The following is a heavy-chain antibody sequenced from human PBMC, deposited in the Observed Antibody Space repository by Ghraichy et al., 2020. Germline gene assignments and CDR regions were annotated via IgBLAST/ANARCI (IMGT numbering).Heavy chain of an antibody. CDR1: GGSISRGSYY. Sequence: SETLSLTCTVSGGSISRGSYYWSWIRQPAGKGLEWIGSIYYTGSTYRNPSLKSRVTISVDTSKNQFSLRLTSVTAADTAVYYCARHVADSSWYSYYFDYWGQGTPVTVSS. CDR3: ARHVADSSWYSYYFDY. CDR2: IYYTGST. D-gene: IGHD3-22*01. V-gene: IGHV4-39*01. J-gene: IGHJ4*02.